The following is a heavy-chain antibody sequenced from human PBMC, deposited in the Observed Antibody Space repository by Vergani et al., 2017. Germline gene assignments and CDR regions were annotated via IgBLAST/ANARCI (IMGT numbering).Heavy chain of an antibody. J-gene: IGHJ4*02. CDR3: ARGWYQLPNFDY. CDR1: GFSFNSYW. V-gene: IGHV3-74*03. CDR2: IKSDGNIT. Sequence: DVHLAESGGGFFQPGGSLGLSCSASGFSFNSYWMHWVRQVPGKGLLWVSRIKSDGNITAYADSVKGRFTISRDNSKNSLYLQMNSLRTEDTALYYCARGWYQLPNFDYWGQGTLVTVSS. D-gene: IGHD2-2*01.